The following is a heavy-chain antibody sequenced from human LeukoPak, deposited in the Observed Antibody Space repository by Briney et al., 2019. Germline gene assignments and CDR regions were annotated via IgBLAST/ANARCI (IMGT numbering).Heavy chain of an antibody. V-gene: IGHV3-30*04. Sequence: GGSLRLSFAASGFTFSSYVMHWVRQAPGKGLEWVAIISYDGSNEYYADSVKGRFTISRDNSKNTLYLQMNSLRAADTAVYYCARHKGTSYLSSFDYWGQGTLVTVSS. CDR3: ARHKGTSYLSSFDY. CDR1: GFTFSSYV. CDR2: ISYDGSNE. D-gene: IGHD6-6*01. J-gene: IGHJ4*02.